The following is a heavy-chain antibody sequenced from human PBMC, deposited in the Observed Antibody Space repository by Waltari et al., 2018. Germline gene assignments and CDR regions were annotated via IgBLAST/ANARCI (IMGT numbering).Heavy chain of an antibody. V-gene: IGHV3-23*01. CDR3: ARGSGVDS. D-gene: IGHD7-27*01. Sequence: EVQLLESGGGLVQPGGSLRLSCAASGFSFSTYVMNGVRQAPGKGLEWVSSISDAGGIINSADSVKGRFTISRDNSKNALYLQMNSLRADDTAVYYCARGSGVDSWGQGTLVTISS. CDR1: GFSFSTYV. J-gene: IGHJ4*02. CDR2: ISDAGGII.